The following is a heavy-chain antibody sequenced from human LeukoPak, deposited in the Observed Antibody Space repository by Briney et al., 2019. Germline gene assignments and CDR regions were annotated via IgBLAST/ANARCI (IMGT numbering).Heavy chain of an antibody. CDR1: GFTFSDYY. J-gene: IGHJ4*02. CDR2: ISSSGSTI. Sequence: PGGSLRLSCAASGFTFSDYYMSWIRQAPGKGLEWVSYISSSGSTIYYADSVKGRFTISRDNAKNSLYLQMNSLRSEDTAVYYCARSYCSSTSCHTPTVTTYFDYWGQGTLVTVSS. V-gene: IGHV3-11*01. CDR3: ARSYCSSTSCHTPTVTTYFDY. D-gene: IGHD2-2*01.